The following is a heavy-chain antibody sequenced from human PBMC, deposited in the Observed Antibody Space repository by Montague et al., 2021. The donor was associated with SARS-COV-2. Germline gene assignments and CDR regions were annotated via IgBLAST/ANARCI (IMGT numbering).Heavy chain of an antibody. CDR1: GGSISSDDSY. V-gene: IGHV4-31*03. Sequence: TLSLTCIVSGGSISSDDSYWTWIRQHPGKGLEWIGYISYSGRTSYNVSLKSRLTISADTPDNQFSLKLTSMTAADTAVYYRARMYVPAHGTSAASYSDYWGRGTLVTVSS. CDR3: ARMYVPAHGTSAASYSDY. D-gene: IGHD6-13*01. CDR2: ISYSGRT. J-gene: IGHJ4*02.